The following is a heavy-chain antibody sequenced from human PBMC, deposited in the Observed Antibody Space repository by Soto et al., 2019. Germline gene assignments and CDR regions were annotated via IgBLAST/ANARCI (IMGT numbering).Heavy chain of an antibody. D-gene: IGHD3-10*01. CDR3: ARVIRGAYYNSPLDT. CDR1: GYTFTGYF. J-gene: IGHJ5*02. Sequence: GPVKVSCKASGYTFTGYFMHWVRQAPGQGLEWMGWINPYSGGADYAQSFQGRVTMTRDTSISTVYMELSRLRFDDTAVYYCARVIRGAYYNSPLDTWGQGTVVTVSS. CDR2: INPYSGGA. V-gene: IGHV1-2*02.